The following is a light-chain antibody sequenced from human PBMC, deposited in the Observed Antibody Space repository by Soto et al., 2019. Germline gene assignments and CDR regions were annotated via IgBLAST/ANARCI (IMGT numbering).Light chain of an antibody. CDR1: SGHSSYA. Sequence: QPVLTQSPSASASLGASVKLTCTLSSGHSSYAIAWHQQQPEKGPRYLMKLNSDGSHSKGDGLPDRFSGSSSGAERYLTISSLQSEDEADSYCQTWGTGIWVFGGGTTLTVL. V-gene: IGLV4-69*01. J-gene: IGLJ3*02. CDR3: QTWGTGIWV. CDR2: LNSDGSH.